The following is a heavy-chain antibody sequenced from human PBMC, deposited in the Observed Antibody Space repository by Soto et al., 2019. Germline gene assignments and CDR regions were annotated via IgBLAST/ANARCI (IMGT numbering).Heavy chain of an antibody. J-gene: IGHJ4*02. Sequence: PSETLSLTCTVSGGSISPYYWSWIRQPPGKGLEWVGYIYYGGSTSYNPSLKSRVTISLETSKSQFSLRLSSVTAADTAVYYCARYQGYCSSMSCYYFDYWGQGILVTVSS. D-gene: IGHD2-2*01. CDR1: GGSISPYY. CDR3: ARYQGYCSSMSCYYFDY. CDR2: IYYGGST. V-gene: IGHV4-59*08.